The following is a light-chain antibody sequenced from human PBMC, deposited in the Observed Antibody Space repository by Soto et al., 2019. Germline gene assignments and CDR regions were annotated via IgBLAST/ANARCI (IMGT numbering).Light chain of an antibody. CDR2: AAS. Sequence: DIQMTQSPSSVSASIGDRVTISCRASQSIYKWLVWYQQKPGKATKLLIYAASSLQSGLPSRFSGSGYGTDFTLTISSLQPEDYATYYCQQADSFPLSFGGGTKVDIK. CDR1: QSIYKW. CDR3: QQADSFPLS. V-gene: IGKV1-12*01. J-gene: IGKJ4*01.